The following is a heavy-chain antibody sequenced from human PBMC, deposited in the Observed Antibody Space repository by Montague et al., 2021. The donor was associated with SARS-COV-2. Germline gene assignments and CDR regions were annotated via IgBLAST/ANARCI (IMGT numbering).Heavy chain of an antibody. V-gene: IGHV4-4*02. CDR1: GGSISSSNW. CDR3: ARRYCSSTSCPNWFDP. J-gene: IGHJ5*02. D-gene: IGHD2-2*01. CDR2: IYHSGST. Sequence: SETLSLTCAVSGGSISSSNWWSWVRQPPGKGLEWIGEIYHSGSTXYNPSLKSRVTISVDKSKNQFSLELSSVTAADTAVYYCARRYCSSTSCPNWFDPWGQGTLVTVSS.